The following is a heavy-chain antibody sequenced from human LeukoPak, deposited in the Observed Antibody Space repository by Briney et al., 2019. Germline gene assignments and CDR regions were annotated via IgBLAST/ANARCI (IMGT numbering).Heavy chain of an antibody. D-gene: IGHD4-17*01. J-gene: IGHJ4*02. CDR1: GYTFTSYG. CDR2: INPNSGGT. Sequence: ASVKVSCKASGYTFTSYGISWVRQAPGQGLEWMGRINPNSGGTNYAQEFQGRVTMTRDTSISTAYMELSRLRSDDTAVYYCAKEISLAQHRALRKPSFDYWGQGTLVTVSS. V-gene: IGHV1-2*06. CDR3: AKEISLAQHRALRKPSFDY.